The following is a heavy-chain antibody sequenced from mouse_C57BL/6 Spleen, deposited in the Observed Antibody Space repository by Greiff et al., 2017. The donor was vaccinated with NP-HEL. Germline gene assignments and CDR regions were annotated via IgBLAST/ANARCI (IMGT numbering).Heavy chain of an antibody. CDR3: AREGLLRSWYFDV. Sequence: EVMLVESGGGLVKPGGSLKLSCAASGFTFSDYGMHWVRQAPEKGLEWVAYISSGSSTIYYADTVKGRFTISRDNAKNTLFLQMTSLRSEDTAMYYCAREGLLRSWYFDVWGTGTTVTVSS. J-gene: IGHJ1*03. V-gene: IGHV5-17*01. CDR1: GFTFSDYG. D-gene: IGHD1-1*01. CDR2: ISSGSSTI.